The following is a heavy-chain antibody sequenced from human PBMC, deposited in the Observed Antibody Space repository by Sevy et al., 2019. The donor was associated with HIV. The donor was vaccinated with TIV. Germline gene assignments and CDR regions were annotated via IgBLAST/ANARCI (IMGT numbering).Heavy chain of an antibody. CDR3: ARFPPERAFDI. J-gene: IGHJ3*02. V-gene: IGHV3-30*04. CDR1: GLAFSSYA. Sequence: LSLTCAASGLAFSSYAMHWVRQAPDKGLEWVAVISYDGSNQDYADSVKGRFTISRDNSKNTLYLQMNSLRVEDTAVYYCARFPPERAFDIWGQGTMVTVSS. CDR2: ISYDGSNQ.